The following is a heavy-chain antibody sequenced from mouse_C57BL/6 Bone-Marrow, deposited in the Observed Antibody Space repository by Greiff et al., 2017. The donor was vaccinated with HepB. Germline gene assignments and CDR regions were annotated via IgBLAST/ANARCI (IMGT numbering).Heavy chain of an antibody. CDR2: IYPGSGST. J-gene: IGHJ2*01. CDR1: GYTFTSYW. V-gene: IGHV1-55*01. CDR3: ARRGYYGSSYPLFDY. D-gene: IGHD1-1*01. Sequence: QVQLQQPGAELVKPGASVKMSCKASGYTFTSYWITWVKQRPGQGLEWIGDIYPGSGSTNYNEKFKSKATLIVDTSSSTAYMQLSSLTSEDSAVYYCARRGYYGSSYPLFDYWGQGTTLTVSS.